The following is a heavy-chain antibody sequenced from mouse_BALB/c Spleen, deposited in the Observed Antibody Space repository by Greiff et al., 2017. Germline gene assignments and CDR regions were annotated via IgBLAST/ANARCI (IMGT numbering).Heavy chain of an antibody. Sequence: EVKLQESGAELVKPGASVKLSCTASGFNIKDTYMHWVKQRPEQGLEWIGRIDPANGNTKYDPKFQGKATITADTSSNTAYLQLSSLTSEDTAVYYCARGGNFPYYAMDYWGQGTSVTVSS. J-gene: IGHJ4*01. CDR1: GFNIKDTY. V-gene: IGHV14-3*02. D-gene: IGHD2-1*01. CDR3: ARGGNFPYYAMDY. CDR2: IDPANGNT.